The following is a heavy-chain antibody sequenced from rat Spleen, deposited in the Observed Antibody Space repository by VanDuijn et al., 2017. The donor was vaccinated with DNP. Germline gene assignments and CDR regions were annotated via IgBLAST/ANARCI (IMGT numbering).Heavy chain of an antibody. CDR3: ARRGYYGSYWYFDF. J-gene: IGHJ1*01. D-gene: IGHD1-6*01. CDR2: ITSSGGST. V-gene: IGHV5-31*01. CDR1: GFTFNNYW. Sequence: EVKLVESGGGLVQPGRSLKLSCAASGFTFNNYWMTWIRQVPGKGLEWVASITSSGGSTYYPDSVKGRFTISRDNARSTLYLQMDSLRSEDTATYSCARRGYYGSYWYFDFWGPGTMVTVSS.